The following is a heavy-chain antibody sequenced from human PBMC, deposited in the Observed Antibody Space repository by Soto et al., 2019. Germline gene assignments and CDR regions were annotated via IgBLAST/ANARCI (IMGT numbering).Heavy chain of an antibody. Sequence: SVKVSCKASGGTFSNNAISWVRQAPGQGLEWMGGIIPISGSTSYAPKFQGRVTITADESATTASVELSSLRSEDTAVYYCARGPDRSGFYPFDYWGPGTLVTVSS. J-gene: IGHJ4*02. CDR2: IIPISGST. V-gene: IGHV1-69*13. CDR1: GGTFSNNA. D-gene: IGHD3-3*01. CDR3: ARGPDRSGFYPFDY.